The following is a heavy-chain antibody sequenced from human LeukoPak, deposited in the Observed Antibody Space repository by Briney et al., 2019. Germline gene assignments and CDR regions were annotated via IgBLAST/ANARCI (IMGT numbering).Heavy chain of an antibody. Sequence: HGESLSISCKGSGYSFTSYWINWVRQMPGKGLESMGRIDPRDSYTNYSPSFQGHVTISADKSVSTAYLQWNSLKASDTAMYYCARHYRGYSYHYWYFDLWGRGTLVTVSS. J-gene: IGHJ2*01. CDR2: IDPRDSYT. CDR1: GYSFTSYW. D-gene: IGHD5-18*01. CDR3: ARHYRGYSYHYWYFDL. V-gene: IGHV5-10-1*01.